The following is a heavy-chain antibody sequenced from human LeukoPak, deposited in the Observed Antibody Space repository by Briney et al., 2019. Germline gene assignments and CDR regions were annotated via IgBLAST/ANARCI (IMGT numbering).Heavy chain of an antibody. CDR2: IKQDGSEK. J-gene: IGHJ4*02. D-gene: IGHD3-22*01. CDR1: GFTFSSYW. Sequence: GGSLRLSCAASGFTFSSYWMSWVRQAPGKGLEWVANIKQDGSEKYYVDSVKGRFTISRDNAKNSLYLQMNSLRAEDTAVYYCARDTHYYDSSGPLDYWGQGTLVTVSS. CDR3: ARDTHYYDSSGPLDY. V-gene: IGHV3-7*01.